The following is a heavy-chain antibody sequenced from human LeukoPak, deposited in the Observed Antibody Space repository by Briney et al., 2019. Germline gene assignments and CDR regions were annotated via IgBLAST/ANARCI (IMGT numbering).Heavy chain of an antibody. CDR3: ARGGLVAASDY. D-gene: IGHD6-13*01. V-gene: IGHV3-74*01. CDR1: GFIFSTYW. CDR2: MNTDGSTT. J-gene: IGHJ4*02. Sequence: AGSLRLSCAAFGFIFSTYWMHWVRQAPGQGLVWVSRMNTDGSTTTYADSVKGRFTISRDNAKNTLYLQMNSLRAEDTAVYYCARGGLVAASDYWGQGTLVTVSS.